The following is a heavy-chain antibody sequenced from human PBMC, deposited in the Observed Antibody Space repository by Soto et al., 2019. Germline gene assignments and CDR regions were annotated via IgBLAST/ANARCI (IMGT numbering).Heavy chain of an antibody. V-gene: IGHV4-31*03. J-gene: IGHJ6*02. CDR2: IYYSGST. CDR3: ARDSYYYDSSGYYYGTYYYYGMDV. CDR1: GGSISSGGYY. Sequence: SETLSLTCTVSGGSISSGGYYWSWIRQHPGKGLEWIGYIYYSGSTYYNPSLKSRVTISVDTSKNQFSLKLSSVTAADTAVYYCARDSYYYDSSGYYYGTYYYYGMDVWGQGTTVTSP. D-gene: IGHD3-22*01.